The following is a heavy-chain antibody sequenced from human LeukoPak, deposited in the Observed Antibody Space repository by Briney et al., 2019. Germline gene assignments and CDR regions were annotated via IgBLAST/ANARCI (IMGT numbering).Heavy chain of an antibody. Sequence: PGGSLRLSCAGSGCTVSSNYMSWVRQAPGKGLEWVSVIYSGGSTYYADSVKGRFTISRDNSKNTLYLQMNSLRAEDTAVYYCARVLGSSFDYWGQGTLVTVSS. CDR1: GCTVSSNY. V-gene: IGHV3-53*01. CDR3: ARVLGSSFDY. D-gene: IGHD1-26*01. J-gene: IGHJ4*02. CDR2: IYSGGST.